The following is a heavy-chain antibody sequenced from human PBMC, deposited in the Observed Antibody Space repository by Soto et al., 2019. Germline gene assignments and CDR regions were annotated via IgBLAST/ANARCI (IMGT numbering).Heavy chain of an antibody. J-gene: IGHJ1*01. CDR1: GFSFNNYW. CDR2: INSDGSIR. V-gene: IGHV3-74*01. CDR3: VGVRRDGYNY. Sequence: EVQLVESGGGLVQPGGSLRLSCAASGFSFNNYWMFWVRQPPGKGLVWVSHINSDGSIRTYADSVKGRFTISRDNAKNTLNLQMNSLGAEDTALYCCVGVRRDGYNYWGQGTLVTVSS. D-gene: IGHD5-12*01.